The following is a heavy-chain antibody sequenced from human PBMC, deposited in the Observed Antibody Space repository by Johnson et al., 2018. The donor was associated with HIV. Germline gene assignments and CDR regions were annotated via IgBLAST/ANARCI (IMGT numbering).Heavy chain of an antibody. Sequence: VQLVESGGGVVQPGGSLRLSCAASGFTVSSNYMSWVRQAPGKGLEWVSVIYSGGSTYYVDSVKGRFTISRDNSKNTMYLQMNSLRAEDTAVYYCAREYDAFDIWGQGTMVTVSS. CDR1: GFTVSSNY. D-gene: IGHD3-10*01. V-gene: IGHV3-66*02. CDR2: IYSGGST. CDR3: AREYDAFDI. J-gene: IGHJ3*02.